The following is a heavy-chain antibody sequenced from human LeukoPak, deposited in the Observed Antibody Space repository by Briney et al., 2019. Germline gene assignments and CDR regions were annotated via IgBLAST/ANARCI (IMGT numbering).Heavy chain of an antibody. CDR1: GYSFTSYW. CDR3: ARTGYYDSSGYYSYYYYYMDV. CDR2: IYPGDSDT. Sequence: GESLKISCKGSGYSFTSYWIGWVRQMPGKGLEWMGIIYPGDSDTRYSPSFQGQVTISADKSISTAYLQWSSLKASDTAMYYCARTGYYDSSGYYSYYYYYMDVWGKGTTVTVSS. J-gene: IGHJ6*03. D-gene: IGHD3-22*01. V-gene: IGHV5-51*01.